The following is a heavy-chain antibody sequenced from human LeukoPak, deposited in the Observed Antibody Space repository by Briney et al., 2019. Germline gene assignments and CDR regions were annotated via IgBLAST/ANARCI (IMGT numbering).Heavy chain of an antibody. CDR2: INHSGST. D-gene: IGHD3-10*01. CDR1: GGSFSGYY. J-gene: IGHJ6*03. V-gene: IGHV4-34*01. CDR3: ARGGANGYYGSGRYYYYYYMDV. Sequence: SETLSLTCAVYGGSFSGYYWSWIRQPPGKGLEWIGEINHSGSTNYNPSLKSRVTTSVDTSKNQFSLKLSSVTAADTAVYYCARGGANGYYGSGRYYYYYYMDVWGKGTTVTVSS.